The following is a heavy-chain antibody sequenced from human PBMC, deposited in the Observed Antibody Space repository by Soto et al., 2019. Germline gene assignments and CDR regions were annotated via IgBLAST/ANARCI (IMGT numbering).Heavy chain of an antibody. J-gene: IGHJ4*02. V-gene: IGHV4-4*02. Sequence: KTSETLSLTCAVSGGSISRSNWWSWVRQPPGKGLEWIGEIYHSGSTNYNPSLKSRVTISVDKSKSQFSLKLSSLTAADTAVYYCARSITFDWLFFDNWGQGSLVTVSS. D-gene: IGHD3-9*01. CDR2: IYHSGST. CDR1: GGSISRSNW. CDR3: ARSITFDWLFFDN.